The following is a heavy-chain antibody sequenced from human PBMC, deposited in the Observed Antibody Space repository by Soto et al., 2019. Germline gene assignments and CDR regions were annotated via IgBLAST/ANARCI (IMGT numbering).Heavy chain of an antibody. J-gene: IGHJ6*02. D-gene: IGHD3-3*01. Sequence: SETLSLTCAVYGGSFSGYYWSWIRQPPGKGLEWIGEINHSGSTNYNPSLKSRVTISVDTSKNQFSLKLSSVTAADTAVYYCASRYYDFWSGYYSPPGFYYGMDVWGQGTTVTVSS. CDR2: INHSGST. V-gene: IGHV4-34*01. CDR3: ASRYYDFWSGYYSPPGFYYGMDV. CDR1: GGSFSGYY.